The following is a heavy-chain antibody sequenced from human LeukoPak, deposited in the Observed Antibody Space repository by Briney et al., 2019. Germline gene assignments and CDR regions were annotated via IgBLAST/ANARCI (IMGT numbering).Heavy chain of an antibody. J-gene: IGHJ4*02. CDR2: IWYDGSNK. CDR3: AREMGLNIVATFGY. CDR1: GFTFRAYP. V-gene: IGHV3-33*08. Sequence: KPGGSLRLSCAASGFTFRAYPMNWVRQAPGKGLEWVALIWYDGSNKYYADSVKGRFTISRDNSKNTLYLQMNSLRAEDTAVYYCAREMGLNIVATFGYWGQGTLVTVSS. D-gene: IGHD5-12*01.